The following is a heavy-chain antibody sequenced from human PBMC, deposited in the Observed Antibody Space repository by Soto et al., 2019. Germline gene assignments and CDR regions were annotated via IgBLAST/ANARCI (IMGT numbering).Heavy chain of an antibody. V-gene: IGHV5-51*01. CDR3: AASTFYYGMAV. CDR1: GYTFTNYW. CDR2: IYPGDSDT. J-gene: IGHJ6*02. Sequence: VESLKISCKGSGYTFTNYWIGWVRQMPGKGLEWRGIIYPGDSDTTYNPSFQGQVTISADKSITTTYRRWTSLKASDTAIYSGAASTFYYGMAVWGQGTTVTVSS.